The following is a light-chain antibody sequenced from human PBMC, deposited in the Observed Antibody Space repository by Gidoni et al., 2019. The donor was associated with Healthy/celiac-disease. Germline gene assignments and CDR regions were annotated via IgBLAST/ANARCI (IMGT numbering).Light chain of an antibody. CDR3: QQYYSTPPWT. CDR1: QSVLYSSNNKNY. Sequence: DIVMTQSPDSLAVSLGERATINCKSSQSVLYSSNNKNYLAWYQQKPGQPPTLLIYWASTRESGVPDRFRGSGSGTDFTLTISSLQAEDVAVYYCQQYYSTPPWTFGQGTKVEIK. J-gene: IGKJ1*01. CDR2: WAS. V-gene: IGKV4-1*01.